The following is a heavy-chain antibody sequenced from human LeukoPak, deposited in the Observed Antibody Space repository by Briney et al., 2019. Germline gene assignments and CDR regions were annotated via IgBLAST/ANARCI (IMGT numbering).Heavy chain of an antibody. V-gene: IGHV4-34*01. CDR3: AGATVSHHTGLDY. CDR1: GGSFSGYY. J-gene: IGHJ4*02. Sequence: SETLSLTCAVSGGSFSGYYWSWIRQPPGKGLEWIAEINDSGSTNYNPSLKSRVTTSAETSTNQFPFKHNCVTAADTAVYYCAGATVSHHTGLDYWGQGSLAAVSS. D-gene: IGHD4-17*01. CDR2: INDSGST.